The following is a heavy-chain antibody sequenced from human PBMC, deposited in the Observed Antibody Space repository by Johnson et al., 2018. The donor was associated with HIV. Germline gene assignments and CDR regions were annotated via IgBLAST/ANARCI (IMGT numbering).Heavy chain of an antibody. J-gene: IGHJ3*02. Sequence: VQLVESGGGAVQPGRSLRLSCGASGFIVSSNYMSWVRQAPGKGLEWVSVIYTADSTYYADSVKGRFTISRDNSKNTLYLQMNSLRAEETAIYYCARAPQKYNWSYMSAFDIWGQGTMVTVSS. V-gene: IGHV3-53*01. D-gene: IGHD1-7*01. CDR3: ARAPQKYNWSYMSAFDI. CDR1: GFIVSSNY. CDR2: IYTADST.